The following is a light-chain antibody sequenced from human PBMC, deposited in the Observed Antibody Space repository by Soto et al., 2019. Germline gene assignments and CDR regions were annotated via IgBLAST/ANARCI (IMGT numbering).Light chain of an antibody. V-gene: IGKV1-5*01. Sequence: DIPMTQSPSTLSASVGDRVTITCRASQNIRTWLSWYQQKPGKAPNLLIFDASSLHSGVPSRFSGSGSGTEFTLTITSLQPDDFAIYYCQQRGDWPAFGQGTKVEFK. CDR1: QNIRTW. J-gene: IGKJ1*01. CDR2: DAS. CDR3: QQRGDWPA.